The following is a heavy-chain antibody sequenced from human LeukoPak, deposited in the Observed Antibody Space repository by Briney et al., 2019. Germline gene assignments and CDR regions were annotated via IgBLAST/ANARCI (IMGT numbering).Heavy chain of an antibody. D-gene: IGHD1-26*01. CDR3: ARAPGGSYGPTTDFDY. CDR2: ISSSGSTI. V-gene: IGHV3-48*03. Sequence: GGSLRLSCAACGFTFSSYEMNWVRQAPGKGLEWVSYISSSGSTIYYADSVEGRFTISRDNAKNSLYLQMNSLRAEDTAVYYCARAPGGSYGPTTDFDYWGQGTLVTVSS. J-gene: IGHJ4*02. CDR1: GFTFSSYE.